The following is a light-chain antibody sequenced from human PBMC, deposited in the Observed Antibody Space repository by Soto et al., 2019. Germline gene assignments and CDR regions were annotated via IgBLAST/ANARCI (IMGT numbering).Light chain of an antibody. CDR2: KAS. CDR1: QSISSW. V-gene: IGKV1-5*03. CDR3: QQYNTYSPRNP. Sequence: DIQMTQSPSTLSASVGDTVTVTCRASQSISSWLAWYQQKPGKAPKLLIYKASSLESGVPSRFSGSGSGTEFTLTISSLQPDDFATYYCQQYNTYSPRNPFGQGTKVDI. J-gene: IGKJ1*01.